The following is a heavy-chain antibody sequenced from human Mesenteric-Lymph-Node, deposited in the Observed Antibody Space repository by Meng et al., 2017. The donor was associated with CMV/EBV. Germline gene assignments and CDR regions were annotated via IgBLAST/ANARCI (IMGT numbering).Heavy chain of an antibody. V-gene: IGHV3-23*01. D-gene: IGHD3-10*01. Sequence: SGFTFSSYAMSWVRQAPGKGLEWVSAISGSGGSTYYADSVKGRFTISRDNSKNTLYLQMNSLRAEDTAVYYCAKTPYKGYGSGSYYNSWGQGTLVTVSS. CDR2: ISGSGGST. J-gene: IGHJ4*02. CDR3: AKTPYKGYGSGSYYNS. CDR1: GFTFSSYA.